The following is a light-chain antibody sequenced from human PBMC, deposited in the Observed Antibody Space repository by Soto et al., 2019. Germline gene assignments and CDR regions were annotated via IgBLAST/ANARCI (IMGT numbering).Light chain of an antibody. V-gene: IGKV1-9*01. CDR1: QGISSY. CDR2: AAS. Sequence: DSQLTQSPSFPSASVGDRVTITCRANQGISSYLAWYQQKPGKAPKLLIYAASTLQSGVPSRFSGSGSGTEFTLTISSLQPEDFATYYCQQLNSYPPTFGPGTKVDIK. CDR3: QQLNSYPPT. J-gene: IGKJ3*01.